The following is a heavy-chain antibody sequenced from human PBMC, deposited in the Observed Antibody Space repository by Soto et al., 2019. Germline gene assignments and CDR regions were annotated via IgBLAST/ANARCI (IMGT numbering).Heavy chain of an antibody. D-gene: IGHD6-13*01. CDR1: GGSFSGYY. Sequence: SETLSLTCAVYGGSFSGYYCSWVRQPPGKGLEWIGEISHSGSTNYNSSLESRVTISVDTSKNQLFLKLSSETAADTAVYYCVRALAAVQEWGQGTPVTVSS. CDR2: ISHSGST. V-gene: IGHV4-34*01. CDR3: VRALAAVQE. J-gene: IGHJ4*02.